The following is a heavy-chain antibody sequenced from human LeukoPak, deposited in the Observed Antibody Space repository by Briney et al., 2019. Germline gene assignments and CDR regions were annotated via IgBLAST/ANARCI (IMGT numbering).Heavy chain of an antibody. CDR1: GFTFSSYA. Sequence: LPGGSLRLSCAASGFTFSSYAMSWVRQAPGKGLEWVSAISGSGGSIYYAGSVKGRFTISRDNSKNTLYLQMNGLRAEDTAVYYCAKVVSYSSGWYNYWGQGTLVTVSS. J-gene: IGHJ4*02. D-gene: IGHD6-19*01. V-gene: IGHV3-23*01. CDR3: AKVVSYSSGWYNY. CDR2: ISGSGGSI.